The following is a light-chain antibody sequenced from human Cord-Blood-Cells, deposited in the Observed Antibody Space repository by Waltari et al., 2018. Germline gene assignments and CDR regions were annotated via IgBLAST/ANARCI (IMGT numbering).Light chain of an antibody. V-gene: IGLV2-14*01. CDR2: EVS. CDR1: SSDVGGYNY. J-gene: IGLJ2*01. CDR3: SSYTSSSTLV. Sequence: SALTQPAYASGSHGQSITISCTGPSSDVGGYNYVPWYQQHPGKAPKLMIYEVSNRPSGVSNRCSGSKSGNTASLTISGLQAEDEADYYCSSYTSSSTLVFGGGTKLTVL.